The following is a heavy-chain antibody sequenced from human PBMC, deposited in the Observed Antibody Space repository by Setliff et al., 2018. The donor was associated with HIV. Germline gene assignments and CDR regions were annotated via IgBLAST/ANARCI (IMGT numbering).Heavy chain of an antibody. CDR2: INTHTGNP. J-gene: IGHJ5*02. D-gene: IGHD2-2*01. V-gene: IGHV7-4-1*02. CDR3: ARASRYCSRTSCHGDWFDP. CDR1: GYTFTTYS. Sequence: ASVKVSCKASGYTFTTYSMNWVRQAPGQGLEWMGWINTHTGNPTYAQGFTGRFVFSLDTSVSTAYLQISSLKAEDTAVYYCARASRYCSRTSCHGDWFDPWGQGTLVTVSS.